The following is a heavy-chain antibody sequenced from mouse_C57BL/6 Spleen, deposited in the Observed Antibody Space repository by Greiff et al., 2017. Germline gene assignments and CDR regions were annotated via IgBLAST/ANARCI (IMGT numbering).Heavy chain of an antibody. J-gene: IGHJ3*01. CDR1: GYSIPSGYY. CDR3: ARDGIYDGYYVGFAY. CDR2: ISYDGSN. Sequence: EVQLQESGPGLVKPSQSLSLTCSVTGYSIPSGYYWNWIRQFPGNKLEWMGYISYDGSNNYNPSLKNRISITRDTSKNQFFLKLNSVTTEDTATYYCARDGIYDGYYVGFAYWGQGTLVTVSA. V-gene: IGHV3-6*01. D-gene: IGHD2-3*01.